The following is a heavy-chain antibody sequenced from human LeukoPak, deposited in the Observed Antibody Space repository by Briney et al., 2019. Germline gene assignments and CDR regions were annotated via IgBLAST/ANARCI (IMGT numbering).Heavy chain of an antibody. CDR2: ISSGSSYI. Sequence: GGSLRLSCAASGLTFSRYSMNWVRQAPGKGLQWVSSISSGSSYIYYADSVKGRFTISRDNAKNSLYLQMNSLRAEDTAVYYCARHLSGYSREFDYWGQGTLVTVSS. V-gene: IGHV3-21*01. D-gene: IGHD3-22*01. J-gene: IGHJ4*02. CDR1: GLTFSRYS. CDR3: ARHLSGYSREFDY.